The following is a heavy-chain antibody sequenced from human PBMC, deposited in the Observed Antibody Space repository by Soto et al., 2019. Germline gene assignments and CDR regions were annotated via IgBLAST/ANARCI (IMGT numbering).Heavy chain of an antibody. D-gene: IGHD6-6*01. CDR3: ARVMRARTHYYYYYMDV. Sequence: SETLSLTCTVSGGSVSSGGFYWSWIRQHPGKDLEWIGSIYYSGNTYYNPSLKSRLTISVDTSKNQFSLKLSSVTAADTAVYFCARVMRARTHYYYYYMDVWGKGTKVTVSS. J-gene: IGHJ6*03. CDR1: GGSVSSGGFY. CDR2: IYYSGNT. V-gene: IGHV4-31*03.